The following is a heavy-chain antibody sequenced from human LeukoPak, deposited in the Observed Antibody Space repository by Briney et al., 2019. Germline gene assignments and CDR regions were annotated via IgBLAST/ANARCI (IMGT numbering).Heavy chain of an antibody. CDR1: GGSISSYY. V-gene: IGHV4-59*01. CDR3: ARRQSSGFLDY. J-gene: IGHJ4*02. CDR2: IYYSGST. Sequence: PSETLSLTCTVSGGSISSYYWSWIRQPPGKGLEWIGYIYYSGSTNYNPSLKSRVPISVDTSKNQFSMKLSSVTAADTAVYYCARRQSSGFLDYWGQGTLVTVSS. D-gene: IGHD6-19*01.